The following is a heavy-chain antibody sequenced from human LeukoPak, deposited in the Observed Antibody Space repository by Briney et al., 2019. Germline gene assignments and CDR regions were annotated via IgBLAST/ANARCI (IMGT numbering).Heavy chain of an antibody. Sequence: GASVKVSCKASGYTFTGYYMHWVRQATGQGLEWMGWMNPNSGNTGYAQKFQGRVTMTRNTSISTAYMELSSLRSEDTAVYYCARRGHYDYVWGIGGDYWGQGTLVTVSS. J-gene: IGHJ4*02. CDR3: ARRGHYDYVWGIGGDY. D-gene: IGHD3-16*01. CDR2: MNPNSGNT. V-gene: IGHV1-8*02. CDR1: GYTFTGYY.